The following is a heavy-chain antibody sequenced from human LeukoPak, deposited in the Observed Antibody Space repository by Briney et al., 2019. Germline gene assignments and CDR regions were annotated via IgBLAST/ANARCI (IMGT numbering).Heavy chain of an antibody. CDR1: GYTFTSYG. Sequence: ASVKVSCKASGYTFTSYGISWVRQAPGQGLEWMGWISAYNGNTNYAQKLQGRVTMTTDTSTSTAYMELRSLRSDDTAVYYCARDLSGYFDSGYYVYWGQGTLVTVSS. CDR3: ARDLSGYFDSGYYVY. J-gene: IGHJ4*02. D-gene: IGHD3-9*01. CDR2: ISAYNGNT. V-gene: IGHV1-18*01.